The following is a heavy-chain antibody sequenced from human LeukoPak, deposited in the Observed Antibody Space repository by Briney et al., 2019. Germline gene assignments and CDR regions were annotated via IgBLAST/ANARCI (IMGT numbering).Heavy chain of an antibody. V-gene: IGHV4-59*01. D-gene: IGHD1-26*01. CDR3: ARGLGGSYLDY. CDR1: GGSISSYY. J-gene: IGHJ4*02. CDR2: IYYSGST. Sequence: SETLSLTCTVSGGSISSYYWSWIRQPPGKGLEWIGCIYYSGSTNYNPSLKSRVTISVDTSKNQFSLKLSSVTAADTAVYYCARGLGGSYLDYWGQGTLVTVSS.